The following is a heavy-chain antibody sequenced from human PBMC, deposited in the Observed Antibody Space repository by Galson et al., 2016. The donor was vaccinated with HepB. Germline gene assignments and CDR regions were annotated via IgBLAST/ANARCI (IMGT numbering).Heavy chain of an antibody. D-gene: IGHD1-1*01. CDR1: GFTLSSYE. J-gene: IGHJ6*02. CDR2: ISSSGTPI. CDR3: ARVGQLFSFRWYYYGMDV. Sequence: SLRLSCAASGFTLSSYEMNWVRQAPGKGLEWVSYISSSGTPIYYADSVRGRFTISRDIAKNSLYLQMNSLRAEDTAVYYCARVGQLFSFRWYYYGMDVWGQGTTVTVSS. V-gene: IGHV3-48*03.